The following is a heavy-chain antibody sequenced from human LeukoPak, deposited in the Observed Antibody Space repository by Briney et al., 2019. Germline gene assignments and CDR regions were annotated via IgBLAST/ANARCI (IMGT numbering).Heavy chain of an antibody. D-gene: IGHD6-6*01. J-gene: IGHJ6*02. CDR3: ARDWTGIAAGHPNYYYYGMDV. Sequence: SETLSLTCTVSGGSISSYYWSWIRQPPGKGLEWIGYIYYSGSTNYNPSLKSRVTISVDTSKNQFSLKLSSVTAADTVVYYCARDWTGIAAGHPNYYYYGMDVWGQGTTVTVSS. CDR1: GGSISSYY. CDR2: IYYSGST. V-gene: IGHV4-59*01.